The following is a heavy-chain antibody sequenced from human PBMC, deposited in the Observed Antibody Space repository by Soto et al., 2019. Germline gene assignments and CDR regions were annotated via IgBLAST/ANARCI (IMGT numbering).Heavy chain of an antibody. V-gene: IGHV2-5*02. CDR3: AHSRILITEGAQVREFVS. CDR2: IFWDDDE. J-gene: IGHJ1*01. D-gene: IGHD3-10*01. CDR1: GFSLTTAGVG. Sequence: QINLKESGPTLVKPTQTLTLTCSFSGFSLTTAGVGVGWVRQSPGKALDLLALIFWDDDERYSPSLTTRLTITKDSSKKQVVRKITNMAPANTATYYFAHSRILITEGAQVREFVSWGQRTMVTVAS.